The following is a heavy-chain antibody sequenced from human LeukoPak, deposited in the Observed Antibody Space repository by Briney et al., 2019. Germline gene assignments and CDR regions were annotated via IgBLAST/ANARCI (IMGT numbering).Heavy chain of an antibody. CDR3: AKDRETTSSGTFDY. V-gene: IGHV3-30*18. J-gene: IGHJ4*02. D-gene: IGHD1-1*01. CDR1: GFTFSSYG. Sequence: GGSLRLSCAASGFTFSSYGMHCVRQAPGKGLEWVAFIAEDGSNEKYTDSAKGRFTISRDNSNNTLYLRMNSLRAEDTGVYYCAKDRETTSSGTFDYWGQGTLVTVSS. CDR2: IAEDGSNE.